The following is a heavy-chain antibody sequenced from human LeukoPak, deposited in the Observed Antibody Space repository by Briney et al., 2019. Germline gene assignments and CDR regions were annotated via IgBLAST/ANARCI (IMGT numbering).Heavy chain of an antibody. CDR1: GGSISSGGYY. D-gene: IGHD2-21*02. V-gene: IGHV4-30-2*01. Sequence: SETLSLTCTVSGGSISSGGYYWSWIRQPPGKGLEWIGYIYHSGSTYYNPSLKSRVTISVDRSKNQFSLKLSSVTAADTAVYYCARLVTAFFDYWGQGTLVTVSS. CDR3: ARLVTAFFDY. J-gene: IGHJ4*02. CDR2: IYHSGST.